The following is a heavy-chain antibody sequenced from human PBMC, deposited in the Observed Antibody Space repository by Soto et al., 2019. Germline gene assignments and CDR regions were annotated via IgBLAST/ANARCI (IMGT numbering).Heavy chain of an antibody. CDR3: ARRWVSDAFDI. CDR2: IHPGDSDT. J-gene: IGHJ3*02. V-gene: IGHV5-51*01. CDR1: CYHFTIYF. Sequence: GESENISCNVSCYHFTIYFIGWVRQMPGKGLEWMGIIHPGDSDTRYSPSSQGQVTISADKSISTAYLQWSSLKASDTAMYYCARRWVSDAFDIWGQGTMVTVSS. D-gene: IGHD1-26*01.